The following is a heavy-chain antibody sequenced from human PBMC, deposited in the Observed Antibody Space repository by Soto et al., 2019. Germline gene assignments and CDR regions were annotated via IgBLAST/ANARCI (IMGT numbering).Heavy chain of an antibody. Sequence: PGGSLRLSCAASGFTFSSYGMHWVRQAPGKGLEWVAVISYDGSNKYYADSVKGRFTISRDNSKNTLYLQMNSLRAEDTAVYYCAKDRELLWFGSPRLGYFDYWGQGTLVTVSS. CDR2: ISYDGSNK. CDR3: AKDRELLWFGSPRLGYFDY. CDR1: GFTFSSYG. D-gene: IGHD3-10*01. J-gene: IGHJ4*02. V-gene: IGHV3-30*18.